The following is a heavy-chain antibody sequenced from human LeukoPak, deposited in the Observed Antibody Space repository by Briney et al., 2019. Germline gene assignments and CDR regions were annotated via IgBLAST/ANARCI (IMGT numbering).Heavy chain of an antibody. CDR2: IYYSGST. Sequence: SETLSLTCTVSGGSISSSSYYWGWIRQPPGKGLEWIGSIYYSGSTYYNPSLKSRVTISVDTSKNQFSLKLSSVTAADTAVYYCARPRYCSSTSCYSFDYWGQGTPVTVSS. D-gene: IGHD2-2*01. V-gene: IGHV4-39*01. J-gene: IGHJ4*02. CDR3: ARPRYCSSTSCYSFDY. CDR1: GGSISSSSYY.